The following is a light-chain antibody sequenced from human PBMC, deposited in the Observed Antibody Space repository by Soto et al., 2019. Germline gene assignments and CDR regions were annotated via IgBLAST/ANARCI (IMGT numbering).Light chain of an antibody. CDR3: QVWDSSSDHVV. V-gene: IGLV3-21*04. Sequence: SYELTQPPSVSVAPGKTARITCGGKNIGSKSVHWYQQKPGQAPVLVIYYDSDRPSGIPERFSGSNSGNTATLTISRVEAGDEADYYCQVWDSSSDHVVFGGGPKLTVL. J-gene: IGLJ2*01. CDR2: YDS. CDR1: NIGSKS.